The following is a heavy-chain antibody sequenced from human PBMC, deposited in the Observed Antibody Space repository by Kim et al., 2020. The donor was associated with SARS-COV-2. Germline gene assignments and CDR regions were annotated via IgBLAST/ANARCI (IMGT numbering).Heavy chain of an antibody. V-gene: IGHV1-18*01. CDR1: GYTFTSYG. Sequence: ASVKVSCKASGYTFTSYGISWVRQAPGQGLEWMGWISAYNGNTNYAQKLQGRVTMTTDTSTSTAYMELRSLRSDDTAVYYCARGRQGARGELRFDPWGQGTLVTVSS. CDR3: ARGRQGARGELRFDP. CDR2: ISAYNGNT. D-gene: IGHD1-1*01. J-gene: IGHJ5*02.